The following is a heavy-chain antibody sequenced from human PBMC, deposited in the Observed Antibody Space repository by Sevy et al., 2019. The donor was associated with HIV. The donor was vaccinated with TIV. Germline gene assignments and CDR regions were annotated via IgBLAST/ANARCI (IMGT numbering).Heavy chain of an antibody. J-gene: IGHJ4*02. CDR3: AKDPSIVVAESFDY. D-gene: IGHD2-15*01. Sequence: GGSLRLSCAASGFTFSSYAMSWVRQAPGKGLEWVSAISGSGGSTYYADSVKGRFTISRDNSKNTLYLQMNSRRAEDTAVYYCAKDPSIVVAESFDYWGQGTLVTVSS. V-gene: IGHV3-23*01. CDR1: GFTFSSYA. CDR2: ISGSGGST.